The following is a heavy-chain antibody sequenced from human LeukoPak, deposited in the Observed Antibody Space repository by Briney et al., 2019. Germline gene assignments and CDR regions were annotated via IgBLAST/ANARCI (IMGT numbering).Heavy chain of an antibody. V-gene: IGHV2-5*01. D-gene: IGHD5-18*01. CDR3: GRTSLSYSYVDY. J-gene: IGHJ4*02. CDR1: GFSLSTSGVG. CDR2: IYWNDAN. Sequence: SGPTLVNPTQTLTLTCTSSGFSLSTSGVGVGWIRQPPGKALEWLALIYWNDANRYRPSLKSRLTITKDTSKNQVVLTTTNVDPVDTATYYCGRTSLSYSYVDYWGQGTLVTVSS.